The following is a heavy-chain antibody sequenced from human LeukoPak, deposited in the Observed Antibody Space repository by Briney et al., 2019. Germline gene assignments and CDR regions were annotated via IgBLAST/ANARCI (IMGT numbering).Heavy chain of an antibody. J-gene: IGHJ3*02. Sequence: PGGCLRLSCAASGFTFSRYSMNWVRQAPGKGLEWGSSICSSSSYIYYADSVKGRFTISRDNAKTSLYLQMNSLRAEDTAVYYCARDRLIYGDYGDAFDIWGQGTMVTVSS. CDR2: ICSSSSYI. CDR3: ARDRLIYGDYGDAFDI. V-gene: IGHV3-21*01. D-gene: IGHD4-17*01. CDR1: GFTFSRYS.